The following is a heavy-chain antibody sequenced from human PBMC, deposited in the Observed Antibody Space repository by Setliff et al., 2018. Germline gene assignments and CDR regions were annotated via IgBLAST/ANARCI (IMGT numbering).Heavy chain of an antibody. CDR3: VRVKAEAYRDDFYFYMDV. V-gene: IGHV3-9*01. D-gene: IGHD6-19*01. CDR2: ISWNSNYI. CDR1: GLTLINNG. Sequence: SLRLSCAASGLTLINNGMSWVRQAPGKGLEWVSGISWNSNYIAYADSVKGRFTISRDNAKNTLYLQMNSLRAEDTAVYYCVRVKAEAYRDDFYFYMDVWGKGTTVTVPS. J-gene: IGHJ6*03.